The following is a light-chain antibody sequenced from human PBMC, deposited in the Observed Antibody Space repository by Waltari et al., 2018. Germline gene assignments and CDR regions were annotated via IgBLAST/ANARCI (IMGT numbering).Light chain of an antibody. CDR2: GAS. CDR3: QQYNNWPPWT. CDR1: QSVYTN. Sequence: ETVMTQSPATLSVSPGERATLSCRASQSVYTNLAWYQQKPGQAPRLLIYGASTRATGSPARFSGSGSGTEFTLTISSLQSEDFAVYYCQQYNNWPPWTFGQGTKVEIK. V-gene: IGKV3-15*01. J-gene: IGKJ1*01.